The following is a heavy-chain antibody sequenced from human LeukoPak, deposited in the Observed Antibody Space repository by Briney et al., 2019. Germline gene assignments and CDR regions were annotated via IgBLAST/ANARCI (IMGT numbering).Heavy chain of an antibody. J-gene: IGHJ6*03. Sequence: SETLSLTCTVSGGSISSYYWSWIRQPAGKGLEWIGRIYTSGSTNYNPSLKSRVTMSVDTSKNQCSLKLSSVTAADTAVYYCARAVASSIAAPNYYYYYMDVWGKGTTVTVSS. CDR3: ARAVASSIAAPNYYYYYMDV. CDR2: IYTSGST. CDR1: GGSISSYY. D-gene: IGHD6-6*01. V-gene: IGHV4-4*07.